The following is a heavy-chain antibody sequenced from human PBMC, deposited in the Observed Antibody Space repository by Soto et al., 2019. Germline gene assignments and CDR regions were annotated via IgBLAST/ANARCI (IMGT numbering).Heavy chain of an antibody. Sequence: GASVKVSCKASGYTFTSYGISWVRQAPGQGLEWMGWISAYNGNTNYAQKLQGRVTMITDTSTSTAYMELRSLRSDDTAVYYCAIRTTVTTRGGRLDYCGMDVWGQGSTVTVS. J-gene: IGHJ6*02. CDR2: ISAYNGNT. V-gene: IGHV1-18*01. D-gene: IGHD4-17*01. CDR1: GYTFTSYG. CDR3: AIRTTVTTRGGRLDYCGMDV.